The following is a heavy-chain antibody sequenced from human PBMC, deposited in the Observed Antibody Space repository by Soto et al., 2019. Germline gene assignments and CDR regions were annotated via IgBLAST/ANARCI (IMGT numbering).Heavy chain of an antibody. D-gene: IGHD6-13*01. CDR2: ISGGDST. Sequence: EVQLVESGGGLIQPGGSLRLSCAASGFSVSSNYMSWVRQAPGKGLEWVSVISGGDSTFYADSVKGRFTISRDPSKNTLHLQMNSLRVEDTAVYYCARAPYSSSWYGTGFDYWGQGTLVTVSS. J-gene: IGHJ4*02. CDR1: GFSVSSNY. CDR3: ARAPYSSSWYGTGFDY. V-gene: IGHV3-53*01.